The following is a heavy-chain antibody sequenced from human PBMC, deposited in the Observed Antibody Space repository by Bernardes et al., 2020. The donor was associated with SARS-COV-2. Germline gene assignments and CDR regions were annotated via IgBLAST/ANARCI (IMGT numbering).Heavy chain of an antibody. CDR2: ITGSSNYI. D-gene: IGHD3-10*01. CDR3: ARDTNFFGPGTGNDY. Sequence: GGSLRLSCAASGFTFSSYSMNWVRLAPGKGLEWVSSITGSSNYIYYGDSVKGRFTISRDNAKNSLYLQMNSLRAEDTAIYFCARDTNFFGPGTGNDYWGQGTLVTVSS. J-gene: IGHJ4*02. V-gene: IGHV3-21*01. CDR1: GFTFSSYS.